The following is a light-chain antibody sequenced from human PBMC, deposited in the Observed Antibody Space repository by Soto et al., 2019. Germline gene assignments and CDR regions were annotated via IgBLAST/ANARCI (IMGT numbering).Light chain of an antibody. CDR2: LGS. V-gene: IGKV2-28*01. CDR1: QSLLHSNGYDY. J-gene: IGKJ5*01. Sequence: DPVMTQSPLSLPVTPGEPASISCRSSQSLLHSNGYDYLDWYLQKPGQSPQLLIYLGSTRASGVPDRFSGSGSGTDFTLKISRVEAEDVGVYYCMQALQSPITFGQGTRLEIK. CDR3: MQALQSPIT.